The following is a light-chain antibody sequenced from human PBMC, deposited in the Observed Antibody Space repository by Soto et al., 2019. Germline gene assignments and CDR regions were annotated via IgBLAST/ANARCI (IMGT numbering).Light chain of an antibody. CDR1: QSVSSQ. CDR3: AQRVWPWT. Sequence: EIVLTQSPATLSLSPGERATLSCRASQSVSSQLAWYQHKPGQAPRLLIYDASNRATGLPDRFSGSWSGKDFPLTISRLEPEDFAVYYYAQRVWPWTVGQGTKVDIK. CDR2: DAS. V-gene: IGKV3-11*01. J-gene: IGKJ1*01.